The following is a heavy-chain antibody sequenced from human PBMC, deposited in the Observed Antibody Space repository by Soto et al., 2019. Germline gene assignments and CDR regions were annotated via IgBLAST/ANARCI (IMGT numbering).Heavy chain of an antibody. Sequence: PSETLSLTCAVYGGSFSGYYWSLIRQPPGKGLEWIGEINHSGSTNYNPSLKSRVTISVDTSKNQFSLKLSSVTAADTAVYYCARPRNYYDSSGYHPFDYWGQGTLVTVSS. D-gene: IGHD3-22*01. CDR2: INHSGST. V-gene: IGHV4-34*01. CDR3: ARPRNYYDSSGYHPFDY. J-gene: IGHJ4*02. CDR1: GGSFSGYY.